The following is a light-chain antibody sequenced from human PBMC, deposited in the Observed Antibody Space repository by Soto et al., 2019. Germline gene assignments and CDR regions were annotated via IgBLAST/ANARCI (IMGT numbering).Light chain of an antibody. CDR3: QTWGPGIPWV. V-gene: IGLV4-69*01. CDR2: LNSDGSH. J-gene: IGLJ3*02. Sequence: QSVLTQSPSASASLGASVKLTCTLSSGHSSYAIAWHQQQPEKGPRYLMKLNSDGSHSKGDGIPDRFSGSSSGAERYLTISSLQSEDEPDYYCQTWGPGIPWVFGGGTKLTVL. CDR1: SGHSSYA.